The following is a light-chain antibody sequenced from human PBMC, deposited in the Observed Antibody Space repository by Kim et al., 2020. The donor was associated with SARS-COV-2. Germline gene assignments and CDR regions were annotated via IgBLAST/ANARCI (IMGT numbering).Light chain of an antibody. V-gene: IGKV1-8*01. Sequence: ASTGDRVTITCRASQGISTYLAWYQQKPGKAPKLLIYAASTLQSGVPSKFSGSGSGTDFTLTISCLQSEDFATYYCQQYYSNPLTFGGGTKVEIK. J-gene: IGKJ4*01. CDR2: AAS. CDR3: QQYYSNPLT. CDR1: QGISTY.